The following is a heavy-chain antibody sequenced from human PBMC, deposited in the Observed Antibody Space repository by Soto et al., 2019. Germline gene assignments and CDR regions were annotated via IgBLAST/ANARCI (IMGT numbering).Heavy chain of an antibody. D-gene: IGHD2-21*02. CDR2: IYSGGST. J-gene: IGHJ4*02. Sequence: GGSLRLSCAASGFTVSSNYMSWVRQAPGKGLEWVSVIYSGGSTYYADSVKGRFTISRDNSKNTLYLQMNSLRAEDTAVYYCARDQRGLNLFDYWGQGTLVTVSS. V-gene: IGHV3-53*01. CDR1: GFTVSSNY. CDR3: ARDQRGLNLFDY.